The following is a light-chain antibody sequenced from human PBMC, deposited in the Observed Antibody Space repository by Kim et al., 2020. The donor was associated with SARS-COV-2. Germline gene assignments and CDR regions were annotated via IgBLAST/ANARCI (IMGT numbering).Light chain of an antibody. CDR1: SSDVGGYNY. Sequence: PGQSITISCTGTSSDVGGYNYVSWYQQHPGKAPKLIIYDVTKRPSGVSDRFSGSKSANTASLTISGLQAEDEADYYCNSYAGGSTVFGGGTQLTVL. J-gene: IGLJ3*02. CDR2: DVT. CDR3: NSYAGGSTV. V-gene: IGLV2-14*03.